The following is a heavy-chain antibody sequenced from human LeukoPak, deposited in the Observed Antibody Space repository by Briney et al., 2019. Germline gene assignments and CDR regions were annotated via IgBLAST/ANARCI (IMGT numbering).Heavy chain of an antibody. Sequence: PSETLSLTCTVSGGSISSYYWSWIRQPPGKRLEWIGYIYYSGSTNYNPSLKSRVTISVDTSKNQFSLKLSSVTAADTAVYYCARDGMVPYGGNSRYYYGMDVWGQGTTVTVSS. D-gene: IGHD4-23*01. CDR1: GGSISSYY. CDR2: IYYSGST. J-gene: IGHJ6*02. CDR3: ARDGMVPYGGNSRYYYGMDV. V-gene: IGHV4-59*01.